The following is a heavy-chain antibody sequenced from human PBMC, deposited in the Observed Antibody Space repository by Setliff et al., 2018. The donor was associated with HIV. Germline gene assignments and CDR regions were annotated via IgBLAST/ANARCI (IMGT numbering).Heavy chain of an antibody. CDR2: VYYSGTT. Sequence: TCSVSAFTMSSYYWSFFRQPPGGGVEWIGCVYYSGTTNYSPSLKSRVTISIDTSKNQFSLRLSSVTAADTAMYYCARGPKLTARREGVFDTWGRGTMVTVSS. V-gene: IGHV4-59*01. D-gene: IGHD2-21*02. CDR3: ARGPKLTARREGVFDT. J-gene: IGHJ3*02. CDR1: AFTMSSYY.